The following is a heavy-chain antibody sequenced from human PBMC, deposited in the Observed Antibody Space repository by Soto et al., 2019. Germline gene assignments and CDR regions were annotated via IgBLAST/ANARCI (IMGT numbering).Heavy chain of an antibody. CDR2: IKGDGSER. Sequence: QLVESGGGLVQPGGSLRLSCAASGFTFRNYWMSWVRQAPGKGLEWVANIKGDGSERHYVDSVKGRFTISRDNAKNSLFLQMNSLSVEDTAVYYCARDGCTSASCDIYGMDVWGQGTTVTVSS. D-gene: IGHD2-2*02. V-gene: IGHV3-7*03. CDR1: GFTFRNYW. CDR3: ARDGCTSASCDIYGMDV. J-gene: IGHJ6*02.